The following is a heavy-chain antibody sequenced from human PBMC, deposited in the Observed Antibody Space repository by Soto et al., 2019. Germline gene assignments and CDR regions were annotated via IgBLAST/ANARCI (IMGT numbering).Heavy chain of an antibody. Sequence: EVQLLESGGGLVQPGGSLRLSCEASGFIFSNYWMHWVRQVPGKGLVWVSRMKYDGSIANYADSVKGRFTISRDNAKNTVYLQMNSLTADYTAVYHCARGIPGYYGCDVWGQGTMVTVSS. V-gene: IGHV3-74*01. D-gene: IGHD4-17*01. CDR1: GFIFSNYW. CDR3: ARGIPGYYGCDV. CDR2: MKYDGSIA. J-gene: IGHJ3*01.